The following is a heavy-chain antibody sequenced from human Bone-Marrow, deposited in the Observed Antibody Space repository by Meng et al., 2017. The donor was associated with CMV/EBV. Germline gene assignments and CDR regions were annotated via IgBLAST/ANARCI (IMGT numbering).Heavy chain of an antibody. CDR3: ARGGIAVATTGFDY. J-gene: IGHJ4*02. D-gene: IGHD6-19*01. CDR2: IYSGGST. CDR1: GFTVSSNY. Sequence: GEYLKISCAASGFTVSSNYMSWVRQAPGKGLEWVSVIYSGGSTYYADSVKGRFTISRDNSKNTLYLQMNSLRAEDTAVYYCARGGIAVATTGFDYWGQGTLVTVSS. V-gene: IGHV3-53*01.